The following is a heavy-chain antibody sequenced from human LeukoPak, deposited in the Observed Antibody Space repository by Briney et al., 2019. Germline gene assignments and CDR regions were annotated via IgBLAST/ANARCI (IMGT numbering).Heavy chain of an antibody. CDR1: GFTFSDYY. D-gene: IGHD2-15*01. CDR2: ISSSGSTI. Sequence: TGGSPRLSCAASGFTFSDYYMSWIRQAPGKGLEWVSYISSSGSTIYYADSVKGRFTISRDNAKNSLYLQTNSLRAEDTAVYYCARDSGYCSGGSCYESIVEYFQHWGQGTLVTVSS. CDR3: ARDSGYCSGGSCYESIVEYFQH. V-gene: IGHV3-11*01. J-gene: IGHJ1*01.